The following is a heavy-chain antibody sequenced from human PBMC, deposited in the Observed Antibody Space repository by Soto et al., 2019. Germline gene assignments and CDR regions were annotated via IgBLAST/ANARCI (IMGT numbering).Heavy chain of an antibody. CDR1: GYSFTSFW. CDR2: INPVDSDT. D-gene: IGHD3-9*01. Sequence: GESLKISCQGFGYSFTSFWIGWVRQMPGKGLEWMGIINPVDSDTRYSPSFQGQVTISADKSISTAYLQWSSLKASDTAMYYCARCGYYDIFTGAYPPYGMYVWGQETTLTVSS. CDR3: ARCGYYDIFTGAYPPYGMYV. V-gene: IGHV5-51*01. J-gene: IGHJ6*02.